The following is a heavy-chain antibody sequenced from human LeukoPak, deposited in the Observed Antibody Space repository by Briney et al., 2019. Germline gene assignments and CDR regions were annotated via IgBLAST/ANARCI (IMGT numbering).Heavy chain of an antibody. CDR2: IYPGDSDT. V-gene: IGHV5-51*01. J-gene: IGHJ6*02. Sequence: GESLKISCKGSGYSFTSYWIGWVRQMPGKGLEWMGIIYPGDSDTRYSPSFQGQVTISADKSISTAYLQWSSLKASDTAMYYCARQGVAGSLYYNYYGMDVWGQGTTVTFSS. CDR3: ARQGVAGSLYYNYYGMDV. D-gene: IGHD6-19*01. CDR1: GYSFTSYW.